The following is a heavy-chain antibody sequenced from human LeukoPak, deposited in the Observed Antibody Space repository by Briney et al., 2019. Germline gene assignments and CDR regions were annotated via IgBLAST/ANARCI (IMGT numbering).Heavy chain of an antibody. Sequence: PGGSLRLSCAASGFTFSSYWMHWVRQAPGKGLVWVSRINSDGSSTSYADSVKGRFTISRDNAKNTLYLQMNSLRAEDTAVYYCARGSSVAGTWAYWSQGTLVTVSS. V-gene: IGHV3-74*01. J-gene: IGHJ4*02. CDR2: INSDGSST. CDR3: ARGSSVAGTWAY. CDR1: GFTFSSYW. D-gene: IGHD6-19*01.